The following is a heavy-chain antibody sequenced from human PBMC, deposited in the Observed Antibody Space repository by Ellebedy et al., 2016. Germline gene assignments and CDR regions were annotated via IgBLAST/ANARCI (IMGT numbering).Heavy chain of an antibody. CDR3: AKARDSSGYSPRALDY. CDR1: GFTFSRYA. D-gene: IGHD3-22*01. J-gene: IGHJ4*02. CDR2: ISASASTT. Sequence: GESLKISCAASGFTFSRYAMHWVRQAPGKGLEWVSMISASASTTHYADSVKGRFTISRDNSKDTLYLQMNSLRAEDTAVYFCAKARDSSGYSPRALDYWGQGSLVTVSS. V-gene: IGHV3-23*01.